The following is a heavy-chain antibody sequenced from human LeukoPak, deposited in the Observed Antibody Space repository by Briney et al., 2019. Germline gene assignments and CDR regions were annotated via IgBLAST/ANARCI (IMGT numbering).Heavy chain of an antibody. CDR2: ISSSARSA. Sequence: QPGGSLRLSCEVSGFTFSNFAMNWVRQAQGKWLEWVSSISSSARSAVYGDSVKGRFTISRVNAENTLYLPMNSLRADDTAIYYCAKDQRSGEYNYGWGPFDIWGQGTMVTVSS. V-gene: IGHV3-23*01. CDR1: GFTFSNFA. J-gene: IGHJ3*02. CDR3: AKDQRSGEYNYGWGPFDI. D-gene: IGHD5-18*01.